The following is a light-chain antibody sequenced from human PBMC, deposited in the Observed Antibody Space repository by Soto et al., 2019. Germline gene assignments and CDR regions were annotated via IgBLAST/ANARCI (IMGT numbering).Light chain of an antibody. CDR1: QSINNY. CDR2: ATS. Sequence: DIQMTQSPSSLSASVGDRVTITCRASQSINNYLNWYQQKPGKAPKLLIYATSSLQSGVPSRFSGSGSGTDFTLTISSLQADDFATYSCQQSHTARDFGGGTKVDIE. J-gene: IGKJ4*01. V-gene: IGKV1-39*01. CDR3: QQSHTARD.